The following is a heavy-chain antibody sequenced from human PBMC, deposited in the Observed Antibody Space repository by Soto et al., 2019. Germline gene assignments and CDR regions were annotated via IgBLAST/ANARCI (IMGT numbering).Heavy chain of an antibody. CDR1: GFTFDDYG. V-gene: IGHV3-9*01. Sequence: EVQLVESGGGLVQPGRSLRLSCVGSGFTFDDYGMHWVRQAPGKGLEWVSGISWDSYSIGYADSVKGRFTISRDNAKNSLYLQMNSLKSEDTALYYFAKARGGIDYRGQGTLVTISS. CDR2: ISWDSYSI. CDR3: AKARGGIDY. D-gene: IGHD3-16*01. J-gene: IGHJ4*02.